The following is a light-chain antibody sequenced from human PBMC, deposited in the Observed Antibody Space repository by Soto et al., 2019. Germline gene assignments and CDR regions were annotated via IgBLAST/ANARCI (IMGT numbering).Light chain of an antibody. CDR2: AAS. CDR3: QQSYSTLLT. J-gene: IGKJ1*01. CDR1: QSISSY. V-gene: IGKV1-39*01. Sequence: DIQMTQSPSSLSASVGDRVTIACRASQSISSYLNWYQHKPGQAPKLLIYAASSLQSGVPSRFSGSGSGTDFILSISSLQPEDCATYYCQQSYSTLLTFGQGTKMEIK.